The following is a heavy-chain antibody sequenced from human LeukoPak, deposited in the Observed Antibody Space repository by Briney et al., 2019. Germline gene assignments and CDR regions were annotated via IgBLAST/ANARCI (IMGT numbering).Heavy chain of an antibody. V-gene: IGHV4-34*01. CDR2: INHSGST. D-gene: IGHD3-3*01. CDR1: GGSFSGYY. Sequence: SETLSLTCAVYGGSFSGYYWSWIRQPPGKGLEWIGEINHSGSTNYNPSLKSRVTISVDTSKNQFSLKLSSVTAADTAVYYCARGLRFLEWLLNWFDPWGQGTLVTVSS. J-gene: IGHJ5*02. CDR3: ARGLRFLEWLLNWFDP.